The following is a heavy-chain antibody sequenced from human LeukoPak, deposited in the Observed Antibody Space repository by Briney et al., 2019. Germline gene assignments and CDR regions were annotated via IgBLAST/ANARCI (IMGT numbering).Heavy chain of an antibody. Sequence: GGSLRLSCAASGFTLSSYWMSWVRQPPGKGLEWVANIKQDGSEKNYVDSVKGRFTISRDNAKSSLNLQMSSLRAEDTAVYFCARGGDRSSWYWRDWGQGALVTVSS. CDR3: ARGGDRSSWYWRD. CDR1: GFTLSSYW. CDR2: IKQDGSEK. D-gene: IGHD6-13*01. J-gene: IGHJ4*02. V-gene: IGHV3-7*01.